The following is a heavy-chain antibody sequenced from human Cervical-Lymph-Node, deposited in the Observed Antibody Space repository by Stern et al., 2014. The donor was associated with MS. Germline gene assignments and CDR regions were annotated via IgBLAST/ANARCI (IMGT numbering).Heavy chain of an antibody. V-gene: IGHV4-59*01. Sequence: VQLVESGPGLVKPSETLSLTCPVSGGSISSYYWSWIRQPPAKGLEWIGYIYYSGSTNYNPSLKSRVTISVDTSKNQFSLKLRSVTAADTAVYFCARGYSSTWYWFDSWGQGTQVTVSS. CDR1: GGSISSYY. D-gene: IGHD6-13*01. CDR2: IYYSGST. CDR3: ARGYSSTWYWFDS. J-gene: IGHJ5*01.